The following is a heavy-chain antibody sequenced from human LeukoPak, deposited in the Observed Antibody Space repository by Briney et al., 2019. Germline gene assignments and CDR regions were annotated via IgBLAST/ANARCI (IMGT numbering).Heavy chain of an antibody. Sequence: NPSETLSHTCTVSGGSVNSGSYYWSWIRQPPGKGLEWIGYIYYSGSTTYNPSLKSRVSMSVDTSKNQFSLKLSSVTAADTAVYFCARVAVAATGWFDPWGQGTLVTVSS. CDR2: IYYSGST. V-gene: IGHV4-61*01. CDR1: GGSVNSGSYY. D-gene: IGHD6-19*01. J-gene: IGHJ5*02. CDR3: ARVAVAATGWFDP.